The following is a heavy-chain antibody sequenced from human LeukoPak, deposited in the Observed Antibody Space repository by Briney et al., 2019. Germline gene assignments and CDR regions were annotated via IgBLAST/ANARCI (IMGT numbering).Heavy chain of an antibody. V-gene: IGHV4-59*01. CDR1: GDSISSYY. CDR2: IYYSGST. CDR3: ARDRAGVWLNYFDY. J-gene: IGHJ4*02. Sequence: SETLSLTCTVSGDSISSYYWSWIRQPPGKGLEWIGYIYYSGSTNYNPSLKSRVTISIDTSKNQFSLKVSSVTAADTAVYYCARDRAGVWLNYFDYWGQGTLVTVSS. D-gene: IGHD5-12*01.